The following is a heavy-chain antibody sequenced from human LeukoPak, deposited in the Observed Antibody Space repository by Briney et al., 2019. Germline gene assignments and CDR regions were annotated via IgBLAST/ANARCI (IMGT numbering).Heavy chain of an antibody. D-gene: IGHD3-22*01. J-gene: IGHJ4*02. V-gene: IGHV3-11*04. Sequence: KTGGSLRLSCAASGFTFSDYYMNWVRQAPGKGLEWVAYIGSSGSTIYYADSVKGRFTISRDNAKNSLYLQMNSLRAEDTAVYYCARVRARSLDYWGQGTLVTVSS. CDR2: IGSSGSTI. CDR3: ARVRARSLDY. CDR1: GFTFSDYY.